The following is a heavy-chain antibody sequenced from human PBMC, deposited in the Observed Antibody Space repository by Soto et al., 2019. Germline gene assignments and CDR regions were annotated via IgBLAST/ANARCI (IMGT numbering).Heavy chain of an antibody. CDR2: INHSGST. Sequence: SETLSLTCAVYGGSFSGYYWSWIRQPPGKGLEWIGEINHSGSTNYNPSLKSRVTISVDTSKNQFSLRLSSVTAADTAVFYCARLIHCKTTSCYFDYWGPGTLVTVSS. CDR3: ARLIHCKTTSCYFDY. J-gene: IGHJ4*02. CDR1: GGSFSGYY. V-gene: IGHV4-34*01. D-gene: IGHD2-2*01.